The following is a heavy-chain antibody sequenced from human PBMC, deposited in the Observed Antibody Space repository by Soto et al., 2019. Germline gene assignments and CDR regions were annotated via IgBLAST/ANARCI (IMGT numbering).Heavy chain of an antibody. Sequence: PGGSLRLSCAASGFTFSRYAIHWVRQAPGKGLEWVAVISYDGSNKYYADSVKGRFTISRDNSKNMLYLQMNSLRTEDTAVYYCTRGLSRSNPQAPVGYWGQGTLGSAAS. CDR3: TRGLSRSNPQAPVGY. V-gene: IGHV3-30-3*01. D-gene: IGHD1-26*01. CDR1: GFTFSRYA. CDR2: ISYDGSNK. J-gene: IGHJ4*02.